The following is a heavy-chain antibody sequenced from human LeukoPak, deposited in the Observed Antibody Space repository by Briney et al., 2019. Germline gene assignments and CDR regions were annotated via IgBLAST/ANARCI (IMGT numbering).Heavy chain of an antibody. D-gene: IGHD7-27*01. V-gene: IGHV3-21*01. J-gene: IGHJ4*02. CDR1: GFTFSTYT. CDR2: LRSTSSSM. CDR3: ARETTTWAYFDY. Sequence: GGSLRLSCAASGFTFSTYTMNWVRQAPGKGLEWVSSLRSTSSSMYYADSMKGRFTISRDNAKNSVYLQMSSLRAEDTAVYYCARETTTWAYFDYWGQGTLVTVSS.